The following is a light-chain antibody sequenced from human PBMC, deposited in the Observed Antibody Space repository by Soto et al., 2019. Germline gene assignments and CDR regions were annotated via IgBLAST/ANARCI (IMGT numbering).Light chain of an antibody. CDR1: QSISPY. V-gene: IGKV1-5*03. Sequence: DIQVTQSPSTLSASAGDRVTITCRASQSISPYLAWYQQKPGKAPKLLIYMASSLQSGVPSRFSGSGSGTEFTLTISSLQPDDFATYYCQQSNSYPWTFGQGTQVDIK. J-gene: IGKJ1*01. CDR2: MAS. CDR3: QQSNSYPWT.